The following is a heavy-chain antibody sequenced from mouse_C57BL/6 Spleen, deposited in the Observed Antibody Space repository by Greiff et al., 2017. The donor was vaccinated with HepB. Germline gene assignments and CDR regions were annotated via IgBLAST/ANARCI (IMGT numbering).Heavy chain of an antibody. J-gene: IGHJ1*03. CDR2: INPSNGGT. D-gene: IGHD1-1*01. CDR3: ARGFLTYYGSSYWYFDV. V-gene: IGHV1-53*01. Sequence: QVQLQQSGTELVKPGASVKLSCKASGYTFTSYWMHWVKQRPGQGLEWIGNINPSNGGTNYNEKFKSKATLTVDKSSSTAYMQLSSLTSEDSALYYCARGFLTYYGSSYWYFDVWGTGTTVTVSS. CDR1: GYTFTSYW.